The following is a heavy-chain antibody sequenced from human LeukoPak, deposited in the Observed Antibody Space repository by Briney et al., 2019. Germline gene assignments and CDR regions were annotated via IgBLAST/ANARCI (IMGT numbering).Heavy chain of an antibody. J-gene: IGHJ4*02. CDR3: ARSGYYGSGSYYDFDY. CDR1: GFTFDDYA. CDR2: ISWNSGSI. Sequence: GGSLRLSCAASGFTFDDYAMHWVRQAPGKGLEWVSGISWNSGSIGYADSVKGRFTISRDNSKNTLYLQMNSLRAEDTAVYYCARSGYYGSGSYYDFDYWGQGTLVTVSS. D-gene: IGHD3-10*01. V-gene: IGHV3-9*01.